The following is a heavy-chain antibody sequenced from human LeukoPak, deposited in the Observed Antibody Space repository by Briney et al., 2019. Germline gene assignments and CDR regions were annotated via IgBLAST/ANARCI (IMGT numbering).Heavy chain of an antibody. V-gene: IGHV4-38-2*02. CDR2: IYHSGST. J-gene: IGHJ3*02. D-gene: IGHD2-15*01. CDR1: GYSISSGCY. CDR3: ARGYCSGGSCYDAFDI. Sequence: PSETLSLTCTVSGYSISSGCYWGWIRQPPGKGLEWIGSIYHSGSTYYNPSLKSRVTISVDTSKNQFSLKLSSVTAADTAVYYCARGYCSGGSCYDAFDIWGQGTMVTVSS.